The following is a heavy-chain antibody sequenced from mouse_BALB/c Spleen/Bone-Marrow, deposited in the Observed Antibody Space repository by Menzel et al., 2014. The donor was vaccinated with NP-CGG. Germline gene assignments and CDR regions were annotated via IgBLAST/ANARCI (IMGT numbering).Heavy chain of an antibody. D-gene: IGHD2-1*01. CDR3: ARGNPLYAMDY. J-gene: IGHJ4*01. Sequence: VQGVESGAELAKPGASVKMSCKASGYTFTSYWMHWVKQRPGQGLEWIGYINPSTGYTDYNQKFNDKATLTADRSSSTAYMQLSSLPSKDSAVYYCARGNPLYAMDYWGQGTSVTVSS. V-gene: IGHV1-7*01. CDR1: GYTFTSYW. CDR2: INPSTGYT.